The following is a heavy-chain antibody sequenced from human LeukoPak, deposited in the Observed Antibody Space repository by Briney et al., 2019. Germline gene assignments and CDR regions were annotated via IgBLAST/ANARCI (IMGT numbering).Heavy chain of an antibody. Sequence: SQTLSLTCTVSGGSISSGSYYWSWIRQPAGKGLEWIGRIYTSGSTNYNPSLKSRVTMSVDTSKNQFSLKLSSVTAADTAVYYCARVSPHYYYYYMDVWGKGTTVTVSS. CDR2: IYTSGST. J-gene: IGHJ6*03. CDR3: ARVSPHYYYYYMDV. CDR1: GGSISSGSYY. D-gene: IGHD3-16*02. V-gene: IGHV4-61*02.